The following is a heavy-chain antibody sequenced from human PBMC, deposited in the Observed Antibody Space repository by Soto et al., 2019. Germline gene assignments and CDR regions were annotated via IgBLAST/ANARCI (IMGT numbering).Heavy chain of an antibody. D-gene: IGHD5-18*01. Sequence: PGGSLRLSCAASGFTFSSYAMSWVRQAPGKGLEWVSAISGSGGSTYYADSVKGRFTISRDNSKNSLYLQMNSLRAEDTAVYYCATNSYGYRAAAFDIWGQGTMVTVSS. CDR1: GFTFSSYA. CDR2: ISGSGGST. V-gene: IGHV3-23*01. J-gene: IGHJ3*02. CDR3: ATNSYGYRAAAFDI.